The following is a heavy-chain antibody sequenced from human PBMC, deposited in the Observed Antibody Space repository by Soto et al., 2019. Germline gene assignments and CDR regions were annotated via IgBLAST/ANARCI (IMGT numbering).Heavy chain of an antibody. Sequence: GGSVKVSCKASGYTFTSYYMHWVRQAPGQRLEWMGWINASNGNTKYSQKLQGRVTMTTDTSTSTAYMELRSLRSDDTAVYYCARDRTVRYGMDVWGQGTTVTVSS. CDR3: ARDRTVRYGMDV. J-gene: IGHJ6*02. D-gene: IGHD4-4*01. CDR1: GYTFTSYY. V-gene: IGHV1-18*04. CDR2: INASNGNT.